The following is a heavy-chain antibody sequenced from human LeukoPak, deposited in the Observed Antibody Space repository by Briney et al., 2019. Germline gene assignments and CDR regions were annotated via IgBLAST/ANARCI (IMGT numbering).Heavy chain of an antibody. CDR3: AKGYRGNYDY. V-gene: IGHV3-23*01. D-gene: IGHD1-26*01. J-gene: IGHJ4*02. Sequence: GGSLRLSCVASGFAFSSYAMTWVRQAPGKGLEWVSSISDRGGSTYYADSVKGRFTISRDNSKNTLYLQMNSLRAEDTAVYYCAKGYRGNYDYWGQGALVTVSS. CDR1: GFAFSSYA. CDR2: ISDRGGST.